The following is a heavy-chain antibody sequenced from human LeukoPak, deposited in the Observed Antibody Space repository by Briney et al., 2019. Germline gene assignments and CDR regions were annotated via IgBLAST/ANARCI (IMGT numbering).Heavy chain of an antibody. V-gene: IGHV4-34*01. Sequence: SETLSLTCAVYGGSFSGYYWSWIRQPPGKGLEWIGEINHSGSTNYNPSLKSRATISVDTPKNQFSLMMSSVTAADTAVYHCARAGYCSGGSCYGIFGYYYGMDVWGQGTTVTVSS. J-gene: IGHJ6*02. CDR1: GGSFSGYY. CDR3: ARAGYCSGGSCYGIFGYYYGMDV. CDR2: INHSGST. D-gene: IGHD2-15*01.